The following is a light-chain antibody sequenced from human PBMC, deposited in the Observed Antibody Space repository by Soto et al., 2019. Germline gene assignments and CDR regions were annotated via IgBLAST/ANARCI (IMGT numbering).Light chain of an antibody. J-gene: IGLJ2*01. CDR2: NNN. V-gene: IGLV1-44*01. CDR1: RSNIGSNT. Sequence: QLVLTQPPSASGTPGQRVTISCSGSRSNIGSNTVHWYQHLPGTAPKLLIYNNNQRPSGVPDRFSGSKSGTSASLATSGLQSDDEADYYCAAWDDSLNAVVFGGGTKLTVL. CDR3: AAWDDSLNAVV.